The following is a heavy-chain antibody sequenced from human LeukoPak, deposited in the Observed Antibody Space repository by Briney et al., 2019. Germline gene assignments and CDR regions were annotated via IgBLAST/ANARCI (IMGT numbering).Heavy chain of an antibody. D-gene: IGHD3-9*01. Sequence: GGSLRLSCAASGFTFSSYAMSWVRQAPGKGLEWVSAISGSGGSTHYADSVKGRFTISRDNAKNSLYLQMNSLRAEDTAVYYCARAGSILTGYPDYWGQGTLVTVSS. CDR3: ARAGSILTGYPDY. CDR1: GFTFSSYA. V-gene: IGHV3-23*01. J-gene: IGHJ4*02. CDR2: ISGSGGST.